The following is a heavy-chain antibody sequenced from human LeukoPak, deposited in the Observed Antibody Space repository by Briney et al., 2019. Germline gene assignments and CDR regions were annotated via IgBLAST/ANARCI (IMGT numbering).Heavy chain of an antibody. CDR1: RFTFSSYW. V-gene: IGHV3-7*01. Sequence: GGSLRLSCAASRFTFSSYWISWVRQAPGKGLEWVATINQVGSEIYYADSVGGRFTISRDNAKSSLYLQMNSLRAEDTAVYYCARRALYYYMDFWGKGTTVAVSS. CDR3: ARRALYYYMDF. J-gene: IGHJ6*03. CDR2: INQVGSEI.